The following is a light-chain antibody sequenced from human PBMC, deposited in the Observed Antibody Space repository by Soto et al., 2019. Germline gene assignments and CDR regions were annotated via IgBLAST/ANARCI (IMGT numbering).Light chain of an antibody. CDR3: QQSYSSPYT. Sequence: DIQMTQSPSSLSASVGDRVTITCRASQSISNYLNWYQQKPGKAPNLLIYGASSLQSGVPSRFSGSGSVTDFTLTISSLQPEDFATYYCQQSYSSPYTFGQGTKLEIK. J-gene: IGKJ2*01. V-gene: IGKV1-39*01. CDR1: QSISNY. CDR2: GAS.